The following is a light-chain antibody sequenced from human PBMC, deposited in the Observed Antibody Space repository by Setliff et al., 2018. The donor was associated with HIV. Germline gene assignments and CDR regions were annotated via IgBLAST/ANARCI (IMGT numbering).Light chain of an antibody. V-gene: IGKV3-15*01. CDR1: QSVGRN. J-gene: IGKJ5*01. CDR2: GAS. CDR3: QQYNNWPYT. Sequence: EIVMTQSPATLSVSPGERATLSCRASQSVGRNLAWYQQKPGQAPRLLIYGASSGANGIPASFSGSGSGTEFTLTISNLQSEDFAVYYCQQYNNWPYTFGQGTRLEIK.